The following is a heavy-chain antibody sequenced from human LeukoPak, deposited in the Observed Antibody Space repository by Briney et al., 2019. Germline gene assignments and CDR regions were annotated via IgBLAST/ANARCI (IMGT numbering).Heavy chain of an antibody. CDR2: IYYSGNT. CDR3: ARERMGIPL. D-gene: IGHD7-27*01. Sequence: SETLSLTCTVSGVSISSSNSYWGWIRQPPGKGLEWIGSIYYSGNTYYNASLKSQVSISIDTSKNQFSLKLSSVTAADTAVYYCARERMGIPLWGQGTLVTVSS. J-gene: IGHJ4*02. V-gene: IGHV4-39*07. CDR1: GVSISSSNSY.